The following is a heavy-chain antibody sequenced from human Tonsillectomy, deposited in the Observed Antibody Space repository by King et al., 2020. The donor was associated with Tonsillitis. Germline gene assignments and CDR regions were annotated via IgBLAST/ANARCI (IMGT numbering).Heavy chain of an antibody. J-gene: IGHJ5*02. CDR1: GFTFTTSS. Sequence: VQLVESGGGVVQPGGSLRLSCAASGFTFTTSSMHWVRQAPGKGLEWVAIISSVGTTQYYADAVKGRFTISRDNSMNTLFLQLSGLRGEDTAVYYCARGTVGFDPWGQGTLVTVSS. CDR3: ARGTVGFDP. CDR2: ISSVGTTQ. D-gene: IGHD3/OR15-3a*01. V-gene: IGHV3-30*14.